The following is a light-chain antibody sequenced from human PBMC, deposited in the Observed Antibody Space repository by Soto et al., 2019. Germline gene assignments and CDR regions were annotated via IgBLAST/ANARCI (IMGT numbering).Light chain of an antibody. V-gene: IGKV3-20*01. CDR1: QRITGSY. J-gene: IGKJ4*01. CDR3: QQYESIPLT. Sequence: ENVLTQSPVTLSLSPGERATVSCRASQRITGSYLAWYQQTPGQAPRLLIYGASSRATCVPDRFSGSGSGTDFTVTISRRGPVAFAVYYSQQYESIPLTFVGGSMVDIK. CDR2: GAS.